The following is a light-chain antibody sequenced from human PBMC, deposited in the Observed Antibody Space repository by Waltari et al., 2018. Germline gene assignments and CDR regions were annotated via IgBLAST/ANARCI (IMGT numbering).Light chain of an antibody. Sequence: QSVLTQPPSASGTPGQRVTSSCSGSSSTIGTNSVNWYQQLPGTAPKLLIYGHNQRPTGVPDRFSGSKSGSSASLAISGLQSEDEADYYCAAWDDSLSGLVFGGGTKVTVL. V-gene: IGLV1-44*01. CDR1: SSTIGTNS. CDR2: GHN. CDR3: AAWDDSLSGLV. J-gene: IGLJ3*02.